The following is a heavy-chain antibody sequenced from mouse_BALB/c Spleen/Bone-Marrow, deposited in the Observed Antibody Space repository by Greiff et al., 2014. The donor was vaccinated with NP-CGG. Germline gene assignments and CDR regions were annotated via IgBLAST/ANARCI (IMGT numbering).Heavy chain of an antibody. V-gene: IGHV3-8*02. CDR3: ARSRDYYGNSLDY. Sequence: EVKVVESGPSLVKPSQTLSLTCSVTGDSITSGYWNWIRKFPGNKLEYMGYISYSGSTSYNPSLKSRISITRDTSKNQYYLQLNSVTTEDTATYYCARSRDYYGNSLDYWGQGTTLTVSS. D-gene: IGHD2-1*01. CDR2: ISYSGST. J-gene: IGHJ2*01. CDR1: GDSITSGY.